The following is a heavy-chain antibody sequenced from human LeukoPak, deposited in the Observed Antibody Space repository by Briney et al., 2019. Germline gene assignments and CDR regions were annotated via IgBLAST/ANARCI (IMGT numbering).Heavy chain of an antibody. J-gene: IGHJ3*02. CDR3: ARVRGYAFDI. Sequence: SETLSLTCTVSGYSISSGYYWSWIRQPPGKGLEWIGSIYHSGSTYYNPSLKSRVTISVDTSKNQFSLKLSSVTAADTAVYYCARVRGYAFDIWGQGTMVTVSS. D-gene: IGHD3-22*01. CDR1: GYSISSGYY. CDR2: IYHSGST. V-gene: IGHV4-38-2*02.